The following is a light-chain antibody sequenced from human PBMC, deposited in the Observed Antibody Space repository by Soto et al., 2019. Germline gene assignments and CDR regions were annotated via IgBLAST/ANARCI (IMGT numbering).Light chain of an antibody. Sequence: EIVLTQSPATLSVSPGEGVTLSCRASESVSNSLAWYQHKPGQPPRLLIYGASTRATGIPARFSGSGSWTQFTLTISSLQSEDFAVYYCQQYEDWPPVTFGPGTKVEIK. V-gene: IGKV3-15*01. CDR1: ESVSNS. CDR3: QQYEDWPPVT. J-gene: IGKJ3*01. CDR2: GAS.